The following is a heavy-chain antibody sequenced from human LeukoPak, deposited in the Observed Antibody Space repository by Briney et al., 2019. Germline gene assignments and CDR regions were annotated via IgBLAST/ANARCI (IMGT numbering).Heavy chain of an antibody. V-gene: IGHV3-53*01. CDR2: IHTGGTT. CDR1: GFDISYNY. J-gene: IGHJ4*02. CDR3: ARVWFGYFFQ. Sequence: GGSVRLSCAASGFDISYNYVGWVRQAPGKGLEWVSVIHTGGTTHYADSVKGRFTISKDNSNNTVYLQMNSVGIEDTAVYCARVWFGYFFQWGQGALVTVSS. D-gene: IGHD3-10*01.